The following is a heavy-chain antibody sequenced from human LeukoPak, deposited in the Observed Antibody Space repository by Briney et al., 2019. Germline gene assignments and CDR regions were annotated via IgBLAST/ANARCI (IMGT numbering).Heavy chain of an antibody. D-gene: IGHD3-10*01. CDR1: AYTFTSYG. Sequence: ASVKVSCKASAYTFTSYGISWVRQAPGQGLEWMGWIIAYSGNTNYAQKLQGRVTMTTDTSTSTAYMELRSLRSDDTAVYYCARGEAMVRGVNPFDYWGQGTLVTVSS. V-gene: IGHV1-18*01. CDR3: ARGEAMVRGVNPFDY. J-gene: IGHJ4*02. CDR2: IIAYSGNT.